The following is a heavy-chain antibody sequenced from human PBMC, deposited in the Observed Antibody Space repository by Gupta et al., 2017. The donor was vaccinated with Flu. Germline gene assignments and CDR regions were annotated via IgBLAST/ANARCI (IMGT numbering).Heavy chain of an antibody. CDR3: ARMRDIVVVPDQREAENAFDI. V-gene: IGHV1-8*01. J-gene: IGHJ3*02. Sequence: QVQLVQSGAEVKKPGASVKVSCKASGYTFTSYDINWVRQATGQGLEWMGWMNPNSGNTGYAQKFQGRVTMTRNTSISTAYMELSSLRYEDTAVYYCARMRDIVVVPDQREAENAFDIWGQGTMVTVSS. D-gene: IGHD2-2*01. CDR1: GYTFTSYD. CDR2: MNPNSGNT.